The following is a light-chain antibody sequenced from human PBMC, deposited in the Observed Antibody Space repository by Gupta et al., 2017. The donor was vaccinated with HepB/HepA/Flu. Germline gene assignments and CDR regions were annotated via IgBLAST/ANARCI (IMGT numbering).Light chain of an antibody. CDR3: QSYDSSLSGVV. J-gene: IGLJ2*01. V-gene: IGLV1-40*01. CDR2: GNS. Sequence: HSVLTQPPAVSGAPGQRVPISCTGSSSNIGAGYDVHWYQQLPGTAPKLLIYGNSNRPSGVPDRFSGSKSGTSASLAITGLQAEDEADYYCQSYDSSLSGVVFGGGTKLTVL. CDR1: SSNIGAGYD.